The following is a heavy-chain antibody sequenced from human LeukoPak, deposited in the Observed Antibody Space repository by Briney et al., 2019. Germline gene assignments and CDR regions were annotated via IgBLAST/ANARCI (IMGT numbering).Heavy chain of an antibody. V-gene: IGHV3-48*03. CDR1: GFPFSSYE. CDR2: ISSSGSNI. J-gene: IGHJ4*02. Sequence: GSLRLSFAASGFPFSSYEMKWVRPAPGKGLEWVSSISSSGSNIYYADSLKGRFTISRDNAKNSLYLQMNSLRAEDTAVYYCAKDHFPRRVGYNGGESDYWGQGTLVTISS. CDR3: AKDHFPRRVGYNGGESDY. D-gene: IGHD5-24*01.